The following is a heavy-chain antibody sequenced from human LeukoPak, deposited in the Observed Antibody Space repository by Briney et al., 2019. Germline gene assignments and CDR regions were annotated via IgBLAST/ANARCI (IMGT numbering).Heavy chain of an antibody. CDR3: ARANSSGWLKSVWSSPQGGGLVPGGGDYFDY. CDR1: GYTFTSYY. V-gene: IGHV1-46*01. CDR2: INPSGGST. J-gene: IGHJ4*02. D-gene: IGHD6-19*01. Sequence: ASVKVSCKASGYTFTSYYMHWVRQAPGQGLEWMGIINPSGGSTSYAQKFQGRVTMTRDMSTSTVYMELSSLRSEDTAVYYCARANSSGWLKSVWSSPQGGGLVPGGGDYFDYWGQGTLVTVSS.